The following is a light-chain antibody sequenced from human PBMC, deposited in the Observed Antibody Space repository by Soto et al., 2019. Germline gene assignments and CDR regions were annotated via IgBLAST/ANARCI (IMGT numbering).Light chain of an antibody. CDR2: GAS. V-gene: IGKV3-20*01. CDR3: QQYGSSIT. J-gene: IGKJ5*01. Sequence: EIVLTQSPGTLSSSPGERATLSCRASQSVSGSYLAWYQQKPGQAPRLLIYGASRRATGIPDRFSGSGSGADFTLTINRLEPEYFAVYYCQQYGSSITFGQGTRLEIK. CDR1: QSVSGSY.